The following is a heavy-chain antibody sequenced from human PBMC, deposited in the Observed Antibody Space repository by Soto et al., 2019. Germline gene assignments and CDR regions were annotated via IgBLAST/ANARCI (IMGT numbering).Heavy chain of an antibody. CDR1: GHTFTGYY. V-gene: IGHV1-2*04. Sequence: ASVKVSCKASGHTFTGYYMHWVRQAPGQGLEWMGRINPNSGGTNYAQTFQGWVTMTRDTSVNTAFMELSRLRSDDSALYYCASVSSSYFGALFMDVWGQGTTVTVSS. CDR3: ASVSSSYFGALFMDV. J-gene: IGHJ6*02. CDR2: INPNSGGT. D-gene: IGHD6-13*01.